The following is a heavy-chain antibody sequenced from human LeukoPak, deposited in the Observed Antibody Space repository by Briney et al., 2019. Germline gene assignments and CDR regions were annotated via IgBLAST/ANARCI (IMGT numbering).Heavy chain of an antibody. V-gene: IGHV1-2*06. D-gene: IGHD2-15*01. CDR1: GYTFSGYQ. Sequence: ASVKVSCKASGYTFSGYQVHWLRQAPGQGLEWMGRMNPSSGVTNYAQKFQGRVTMTRDTSINTTYLDLSALKSDDTAVYYCASRAASVTLGYWGQGTLVTVSS. CDR2: MNPSSGVT. J-gene: IGHJ4*02. CDR3: ASRAASVTLGY.